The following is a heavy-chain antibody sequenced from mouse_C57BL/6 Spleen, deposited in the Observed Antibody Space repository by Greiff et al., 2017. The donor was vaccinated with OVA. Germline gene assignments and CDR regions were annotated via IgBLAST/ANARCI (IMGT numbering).Heavy chain of an antibody. CDR1: GYTFTDYN. Sequence: EVQLQQSGPELVKPGASVKMSCKASGYTFTDYNMHWVKQSHGKSLEWIGYINPNSGGTSYNQKFKGKATLTVNKSSSTAYMELRSLTSEDSAVYYCAPPTGTDYAMDYWGQGTSVTVSS. V-gene: IGHV1-22*01. J-gene: IGHJ4*01. CDR3: APPTGTDYAMDY. D-gene: IGHD4-1*02. CDR2: INPNSGGT.